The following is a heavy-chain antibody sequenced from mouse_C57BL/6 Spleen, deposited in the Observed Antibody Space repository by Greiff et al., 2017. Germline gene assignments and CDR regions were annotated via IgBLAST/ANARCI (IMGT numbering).Heavy chain of an antibody. D-gene: IGHD2-14*01. J-gene: IGHJ1*03. CDR1: GYTFTTYP. CDR2: FHPYNDDT. CDR3: ARIGYDGSYWYFDV. Sequence: QVQLKQSGAELVKPGASVKMSCKASGYTFTTYPIEWMKQNHGKSLEWIGNFHPYNDDTKYNEKFKGKATLTVEKSSSTVYLELSRLTSDYSAVYYCARIGYDGSYWYFDVWGTGTTVTVSS. V-gene: IGHV1-47*01.